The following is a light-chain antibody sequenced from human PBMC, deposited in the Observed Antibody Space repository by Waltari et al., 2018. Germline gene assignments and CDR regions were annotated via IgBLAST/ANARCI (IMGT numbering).Light chain of an antibody. CDR2: DVS. Sequence: HSPLTHLAPLSGSPGRSITFPCTGTSSDVGPYDFFPWYQQHPGKAPQLMIYDVSNRPSGISNRFSGSKSGNTASLSISGLQTEDEAEYYCSAYTTSVTLVFGTGTKVTVL. J-gene: IGLJ1*01. V-gene: IGLV2-14*03. CDR3: SAYTTSVTLV. CDR1: SSDVGPYDF.